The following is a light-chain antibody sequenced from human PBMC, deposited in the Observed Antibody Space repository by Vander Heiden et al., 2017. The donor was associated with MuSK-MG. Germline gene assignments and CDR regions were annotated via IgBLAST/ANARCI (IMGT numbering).Light chain of an antibody. CDR1: QGISHS. J-gene: IGKJ1*01. Sequence: QMTQPPSSRSASVGNRVTITSRASQGISHSLAWYRQKPGKAPKPPVYAPSSLASRVPSRFSGSCSGTDYTITSSRLQPEYFATYYRQHCYCTPLTFGQGTKVEIK. CDR3: QHCYCTPLT. CDR2: APS. V-gene: IGKV1-NL1*01.